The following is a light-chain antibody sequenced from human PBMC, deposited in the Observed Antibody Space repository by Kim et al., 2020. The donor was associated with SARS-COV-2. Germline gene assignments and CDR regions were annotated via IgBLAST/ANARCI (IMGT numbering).Light chain of an antibody. CDR1: SGSIAGND. CDR2: END. V-gene: IGLV6-57*01. CDR3: QSYDSSNPVV. J-gene: IGLJ2*01. Sequence: KTVTISCIRSSGSIAGNDAQWYQQRPGRSPTVVIYENDQRPSGVPDRFSAAIDSSSNSASLTISRLKTEDEADYYCQSYDSSNPVVFGGGTQLTVL.